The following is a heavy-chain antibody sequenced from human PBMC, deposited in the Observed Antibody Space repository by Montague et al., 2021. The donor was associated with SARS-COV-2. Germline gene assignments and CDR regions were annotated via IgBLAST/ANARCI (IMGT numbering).Heavy chain of an antibody. D-gene: IGHD3-16*01. CDR2: IYPGDSDT. J-gene: IGHJ5*02. V-gene: IGHV5-51*03. Sequence: QSGAEVKKPGESLTISCNASGYIFTKYWIGWVRQMPGKGLEWMGIIYPGDSDTRYSPSFQGQVTMSVDKSISTAYLQWSRLKVSDTAIYFCARVRPHGGRLTLGGFDPWGQGTLVSVAS. CDR1: GYIFTKYW. CDR3: ARVRPHGGRLTLGGFDP.